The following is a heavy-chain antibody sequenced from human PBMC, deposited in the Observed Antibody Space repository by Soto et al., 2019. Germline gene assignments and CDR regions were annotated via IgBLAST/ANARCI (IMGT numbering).Heavy chain of an antibody. V-gene: IGHV5-10-1*01. J-gene: IGHJ6*02. D-gene: IGHD2-15*01. CDR3: ARILAASRSYYYYGMDV. Sequence: PGESLKISCKGSGYSFTSYWISWVRQMPGKGLEWMGRIDPSDSYTNYSPSFQGHVTISADKSISTAYLQWSSLKASDTAMYYCARILAASRSYYYYGMDVWGQGTTVTVSS. CDR2: IDPSDSYT. CDR1: GYSFTSYW.